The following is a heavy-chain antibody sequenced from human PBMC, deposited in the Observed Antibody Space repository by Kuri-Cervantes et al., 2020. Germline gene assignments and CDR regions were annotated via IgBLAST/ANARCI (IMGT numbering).Heavy chain of an antibody. J-gene: IGHJ6*02. CDR2: ISSSSSTI. CDR1: GFTFSNYA. Sequence: GGSLRLSCAASGFTFSNYAMSWVRQAPGKGLEWVSYISSSSSTIYYADSVKGRFTISRDNAKNSLYLQMNSLRDEDTAVYYCARDRWNDLYYYGMDVWGQGTTVTVSS. CDR3: ARDRWNDLYYYGMDV. D-gene: IGHD1-1*01. V-gene: IGHV3-48*02.